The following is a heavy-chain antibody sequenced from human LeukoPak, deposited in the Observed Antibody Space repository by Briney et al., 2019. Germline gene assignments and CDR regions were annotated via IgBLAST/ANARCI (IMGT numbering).Heavy chain of an antibody. CDR2: INQDGSEK. CDR1: GFIFSSYW. J-gene: IGHJ6*03. CDR3: AKEYQQLDYYYYYYMDV. Sequence: GGSLRLSCAASGFIFSSYWMSWVRQAPGKGLEWVANINQDGSEKYYVDSVKGRFTISRDNAKNTLYLQMNSLRAEDTAVYYCAKEYQQLDYYYYYYMDVWGKGTTVTISS. V-gene: IGHV3-7*01. D-gene: IGHD6-13*01.